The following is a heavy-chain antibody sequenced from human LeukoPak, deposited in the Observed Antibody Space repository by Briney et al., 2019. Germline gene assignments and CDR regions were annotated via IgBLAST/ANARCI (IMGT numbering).Heavy chain of an antibody. J-gene: IGHJ3*02. CDR2: INPNSGGT. CDR3: AREGSYDDAFDI. V-gene: IGHV1-2*02. Sequence: MGWINPNSGGTNYAQKFQGRVTMTRDTSISTAYMELSRLRSDDTAVYYCAREGSYDDAFDIWGQGTMVTVSS. D-gene: IGHD5-18*01.